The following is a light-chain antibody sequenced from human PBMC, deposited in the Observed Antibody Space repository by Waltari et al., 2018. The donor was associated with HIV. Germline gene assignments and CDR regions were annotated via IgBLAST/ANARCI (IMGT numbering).Light chain of an antibody. CDR2: ATT. V-gene: IGLV7-43*01. CDR1: TGPVTSGSY. J-gene: IGLJ3*02. CDR3: LLYFSGFRPHGV. Sequence: QSVVTQEPSLTVSPGGTVTLTCSSSTGPVTSGSYAHWFQQQPGQPPKDLIFATTKTHSRTPDRLSGALLGGDAVLTVSGVRPEDEADYYCLLYFSGFRPHGVFGGGTRLTVL.